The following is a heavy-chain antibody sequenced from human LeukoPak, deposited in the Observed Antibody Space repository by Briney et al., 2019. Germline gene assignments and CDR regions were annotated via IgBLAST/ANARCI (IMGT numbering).Heavy chain of an antibody. D-gene: IGHD3-3*01. J-gene: IGHJ3*02. CDR3: ARELTIFGVVIQRYDTFDI. CDR2: INPSGGST. V-gene: IGHV1-46*01. CDR1: GYTFTSYY. Sequence: GASVKVSCKASGYTFTSYYMHWVRQAPGQGLEWMGIINPSGGSTSYAQKFQGRVTMTRDTSTSTVYMELSSLRSEDTAVYYCARELTIFGVVIQRYDTFDIWGQGTMVTVSS.